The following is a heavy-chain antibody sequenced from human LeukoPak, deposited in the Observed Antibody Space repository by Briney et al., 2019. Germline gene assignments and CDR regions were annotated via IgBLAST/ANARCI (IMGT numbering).Heavy chain of an antibody. CDR1: GYTFTSYY. CDR2: INPSGGST. J-gene: IGHJ4*02. CDR3: ARVGDGYCSGGSCSDYDY. D-gene: IGHD2-15*01. V-gene: IGHV1-46*01. Sequence: ASVKVSCKASGYTFTSYYMHWVRQAPGQGLEWMGIINPSGGSTSYAQKFQGRVTMTRDTSTSTVYMELSSLRSEDTAVYYCARVGDGYCSGGSCSDYDYWDQGTLVTVSS.